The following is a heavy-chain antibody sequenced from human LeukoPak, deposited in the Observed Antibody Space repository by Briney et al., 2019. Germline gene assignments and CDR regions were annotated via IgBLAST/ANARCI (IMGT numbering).Heavy chain of an antibody. V-gene: IGHV3-74*01. CDR3: ARGGSYLSAFDI. CDR1: GFTFSNYW. J-gene: IGHJ3*02. CDR2: INSDGINT. Sequence: GGSLRLSCAASGFTFSNYWMHWVRQAPGKGLVWVSRINSDGINTSYADSVKGRFTISRDNAKNTLYLQMNSLRAEDTAVYYCARGGSYLSAFDIWGQGTMVTVSS. D-gene: IGHD1-26*01.